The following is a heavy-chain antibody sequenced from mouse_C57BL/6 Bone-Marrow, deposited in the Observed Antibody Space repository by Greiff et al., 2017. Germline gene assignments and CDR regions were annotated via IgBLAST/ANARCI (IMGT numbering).Heavy chain of an antibody. CDR3: ARTGYFEY. J-gene: IGHJ2*01. CDR1: GFTFSDYG. V-gene: IGHV5-17*01. Sequence: EVQRVESGGGLVKPGGSLKLSCAASGFTFSDYGMHLVRQAPEKGLEWVAYISSGSSTIYYADTVKGRFTISRDNAKNTLFLQMTSLRSEDTAMYYCARTGYFEYWGQGTTLSVSS. CDR2: ISSGSSTI.